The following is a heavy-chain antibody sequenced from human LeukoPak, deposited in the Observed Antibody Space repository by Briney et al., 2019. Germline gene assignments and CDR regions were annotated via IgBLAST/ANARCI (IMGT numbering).Heavy chain of an antibody. V-gene: IGHV4-61*02. CDR1: GDSTSSGSYY. CDR3: VREGGGSGWYNWFDP. CDR2: IYTSGTT. Sequence: SQTLSLTCTVSGDSTSSGSYYWSWIRQPAGKGLEWIRRIYTSGTTDYSPFLKSRVTISLDTSKNQLSLKLTSVTAADTAMYYCVREGGGSGWYNWFDPWGQGTLVTVSS. D-gene: IGHD6-13*01. J-gene: IGHJ5*02.